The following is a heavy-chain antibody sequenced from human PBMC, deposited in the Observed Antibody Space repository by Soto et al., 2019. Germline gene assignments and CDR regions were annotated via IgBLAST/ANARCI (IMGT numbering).Heavy chain of an antibody. Sequence: ASVKVSCKASGYIFTAYSMHWVRQAPGQGLEWMGGIIPIFGTPDYAQKFQGRATITADESTRTASMELSSLRSDDTAVYYCARERSVGYCITTTCPKPFYYYAMDVWGQGTTVTVSS. CDR1: GYIFTAYS. CDR3: ARERSVGYCITTTCPKPFYYYAMDV. V-gene: IGHV1-69*13. D-gene: IGHD2-2*01. J-gene: IGHJ6*02. CDR2: IIPIFGTP.